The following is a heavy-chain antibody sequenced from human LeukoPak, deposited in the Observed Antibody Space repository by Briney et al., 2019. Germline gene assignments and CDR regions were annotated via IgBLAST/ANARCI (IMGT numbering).Heavy chain of an antibody. CDR3: AKDGLSGWSPDP. J-gene: IGHJ5*02. CDR1: GFTFSSYG. V-gene: IGHV3-23*01. Sequence: GGSLRLSCAASGFTFSSYGMHWVRQDPGKGLQWVSIINGSGSFTSYADSVKGRFTISRDNSKNTLYLQMNSLRAEDTAVYYCAKDGLSGWSPDPWGQGTLVTVSS. D-gene: IGHD3-3*01. CDR2: INGSGSFT.